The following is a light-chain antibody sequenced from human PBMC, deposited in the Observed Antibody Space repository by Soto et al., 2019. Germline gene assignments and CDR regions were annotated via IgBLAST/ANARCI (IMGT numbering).Light chain of an antibody. J-gene: IGLJ2*01. CDR1: SSDVGGSTY. CDR2: EVT. V-gene: IGLV2-8*01. CDR3: GSYAGSSNMR. Sequence: QSALTQPPSASGSPGQSVTISCTGTSSDVGGSTYVSWYQQHPGKAPKLMIYEVTKRPSGVPDRFSGSKSGNTASLTVSGLQAEDEADYYCGSYAGSSNMRFGGVTKLTVL.